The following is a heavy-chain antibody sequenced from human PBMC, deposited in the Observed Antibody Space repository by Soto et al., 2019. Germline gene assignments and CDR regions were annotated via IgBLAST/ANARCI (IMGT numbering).Heavy chain of an antibody. CDR2: IYYSGST. D-gene: IGHD3-3*01. Sequence: PSETLSLTCTVSGGSISSGDYYWSWIRQPPGKGLEWIGYIYYSGSTYYNPSLKSRVTISVDTSKNQFSLKLSSVTAADTAVYYCARRGKNTIFGVAHDYWGQGTLVTVSS. J-gene: IGHJ4*02. V-gene: IGHV4-30-4*01. CDR1: GGSISSGDYY. CDR3: ARRGKNTIFGVAHDY.